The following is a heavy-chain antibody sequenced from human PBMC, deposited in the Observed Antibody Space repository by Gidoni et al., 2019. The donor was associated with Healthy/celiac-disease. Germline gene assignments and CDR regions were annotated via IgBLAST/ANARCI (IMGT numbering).Heavy chain of an antibody. V-gene: IGHV3-30*18. CDR2: RSYYGSNK. CDR3: AKDRHIMGYAKYGIDF. Sequence: QVQLVESGGDLVQPGRSLRLSGAASGFTFRSYGMHWVRQAPGKGLEWVAVRSYYGSNKYYADSVQGRFTISRDNSKNTLYLQMNSLRAEDTAVYYCAKDRHIMGYAKYGIDFWGQGTTVTVSS. CDR1: GFTFRSYG. J-gene: IGHJ6*02. D-gene: IGHD2-8*01.